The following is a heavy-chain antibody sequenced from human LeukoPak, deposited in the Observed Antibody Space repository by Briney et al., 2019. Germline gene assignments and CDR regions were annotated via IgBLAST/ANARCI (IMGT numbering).Heavy chain of an antibody. CDR3: ARDHRYYGDSNFDY. V-gene: IGHV1-18*01. J-gene: IGHJ4*02. CDR1: GYTFTSYG. D-gene: IGHD4-17*01. Sequence: ASVKVSCKASGYTFTSYGISWVRQAPGQGLEWMGWISAYNGDTNYAQKLQGRVTMTTDTSTSTAYMELRSLRSDDTAVYYCARDHRYYGDSNFDYWGQGTLVTVSS. CDR2: ISAYNGDT.